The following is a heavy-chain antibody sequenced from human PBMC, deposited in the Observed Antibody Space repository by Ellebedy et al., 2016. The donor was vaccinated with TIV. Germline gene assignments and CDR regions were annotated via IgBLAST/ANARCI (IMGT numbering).Heavy chain of an antibody. CDR1: GFIFSDSY. CDR3: ARSRGWYDP. V-gene: IGHV3-11*01. J-gene: IGHJ5*02. Sequence: GESLKISCAASGFIFSDSYMAWIRQPPGKGLEWVAYIGDSGRNIFYADSVLGRFTISRDDVKNSLFLQIHSLTIDDTAVYYCARSRGWYDPWGQGTLVSVSS. CDR2: IGDSGRNI.